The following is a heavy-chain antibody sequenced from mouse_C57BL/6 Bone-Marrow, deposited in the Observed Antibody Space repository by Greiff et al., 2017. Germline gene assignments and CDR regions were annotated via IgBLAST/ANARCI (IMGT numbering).Heavy chain of an antibody. V-gene: IGHV1-69*01. CDR3: ARDTVVANYDAMDY. J-gene: IGHJ4*01. D-gene: IGHD1-1*01. Sequence: VQLQQPGAELVMPGASVKLSCKASGYTFTSYWMHWVKQRPGQGLEWIGEIDPSDSYTNYNQKFKGKATLTVDKSSSTAYMQLSSLTSEDSAVYYCARDTVVANYDAMDYWGQGTSVTVSS. CDR2: IDPSDSYT. CDR1: GYTFTSYW.